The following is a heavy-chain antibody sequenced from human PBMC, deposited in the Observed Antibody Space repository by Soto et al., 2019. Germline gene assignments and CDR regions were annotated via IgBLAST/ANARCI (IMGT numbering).Heavy chain of an antibody. CDR3: ATDPPGGSSSWPGPFDY. CDR2: ISSSSSTI. V-gene: IGHV3-48*02. Sequence: EVQLVESGGGLVQPGGSLRLSCAASGFTFSSYSMNWVRQAPGKGLEWCSYISSSSSTIYYADSVKGRFTISRDNAKNSLYLQMNSLRDEDTAVYYCATDPPGGSSSWPGPFDYWGQGTLVTVSS. CDR1: GFTFSSYS. J-gene: IGHJ4*02. D-gene: IGHD6-13*01.